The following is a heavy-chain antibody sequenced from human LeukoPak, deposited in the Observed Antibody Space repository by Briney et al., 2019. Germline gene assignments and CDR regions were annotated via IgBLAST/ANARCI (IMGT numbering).Heavy chain of an antibody. J-gene: IGHJ4*02. Sequence: GGSLRLSCAASGFTFSTYSMNWARQAPGKGLDWVSYISGTSSTMHYADSVKGRFTISRDNAKNSLYLQMNSLRAEDTAVYYCARVEWEGPHPTLNYWGQGTLVTVSS. CDR2: ISGTSSTM. CDR1: GFTFSTYS. V-gene: IGHV3-48*04. CDR3: ARVEWEGPHPTLNY. D-gene: IGHD1-26*01.